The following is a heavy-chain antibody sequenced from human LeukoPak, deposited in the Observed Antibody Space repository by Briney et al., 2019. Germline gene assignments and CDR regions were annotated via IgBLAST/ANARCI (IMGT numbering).Heavy chain of an antibody. Sequence: GGSLRLPCAPSGFTFSNYAMSWVRQAPGKGLEWVSAISETGGTIHYADSVRGRFTISRDNSKNTLYLQMNSLRAEDTAVYYCAREMTIITYSFDSWGQGTLVTVSS. V-gene: IGHV3-23*01. J-gene: IGHJ4*02. D-gene: IGHD5-24*01. CDR3: AREMTIITYSFDS. CDR2: ISETGGTI. CDR1: GFTFSNYA.